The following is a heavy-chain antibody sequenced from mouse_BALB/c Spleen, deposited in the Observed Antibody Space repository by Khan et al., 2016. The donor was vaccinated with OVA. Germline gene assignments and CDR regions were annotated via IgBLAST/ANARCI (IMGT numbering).Heavy chain of an antibody. J-gene: IGHJ2*01. CDR2: IYPGDGNT. V-gene: IGHV1-87*01. CDR1: GYTFTGYW. D-gene: IGHD1-1*01. CDR3: ARGGITTGYFDY. Sequence: VQLQESGTELARPGASVNLSCKASGYTFTGYWMQWVKQRPGQGLEWIGAIYPGDGNTRYTQKFKGKATLTADNSSSPAYFQLNSLASDDSAVYYCARGGITTGYFDYWGQGTTLTVSS.